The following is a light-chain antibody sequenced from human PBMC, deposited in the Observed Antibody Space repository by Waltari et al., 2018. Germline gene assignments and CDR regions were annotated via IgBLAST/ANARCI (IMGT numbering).Light chain of an antibody. J-gene: IGKJ2*01. CDR3: QHYDKWLRYS. CDR2: GAS. Sequence: IVMTRSPATLSVSPGERATLSCRASQSISTNLAWFQEKPGQAPRLLIYGASTRATGVPARFSGSGSGTYFTLVISSLRSEDFAVYYCQHYDKWLRYSFGQGTKVEIK. CDR1: QSISTN. V-gene: IGKV3-15*01.